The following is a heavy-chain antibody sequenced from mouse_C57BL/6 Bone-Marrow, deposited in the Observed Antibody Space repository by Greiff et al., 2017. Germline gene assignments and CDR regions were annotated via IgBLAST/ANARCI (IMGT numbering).Heavy chain of an antibody. D-gene: IGHD1-1*01. J-gene: IGHJ3*01. CDR2: IDPETGGT. Sequence: VNLVESGAELVRPGASVTLSCKASGYTFTDYEMHWVKQTPVHGLEWIGAIDPETGGTAYNQKFKGKAILTADKSSSTAYMELRSLTSEDSAVYYCTSGSSSFAYWGQGTLVTVSA. V-gene: IGHV1-15*01. CDR3: TSGSSSFAY. CDR1: GYTFTDYE.